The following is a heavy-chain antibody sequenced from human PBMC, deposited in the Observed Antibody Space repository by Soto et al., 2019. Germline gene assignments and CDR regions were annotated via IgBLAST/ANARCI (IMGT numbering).Heavy chain of an antibody. Sequence: PSETLSLTCTVSGGSINNYQWGWIRQPPGKRLEWIGYILYSGNTNYNPSLKSRVTISVDTSKNQFSLKLSSVTAADTAVYYCARDPSYYDSSGYYHGTPYGLDVWGQGTTVTSP. CDR1: GGSINNYQ. CDR3: ARDPSYYDSSGYYHGTPYGLDV. CDR2: ILYSGNT. J-gene: IGHJ6*02. V-gene: IGHV4-59*01. D-gene: IGHD3-22*01.